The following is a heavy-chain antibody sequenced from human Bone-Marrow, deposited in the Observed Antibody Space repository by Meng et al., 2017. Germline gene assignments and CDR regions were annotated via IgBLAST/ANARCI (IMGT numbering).Heavy chain of an antibody. CDR2: IGTGGDT. Sequence: GESLKISCAASGFAFSSYALHWVRRAPGKGLEWVSAIGTGGDTYYADSVMGRFTISRDNAKKSLYLHMNSLIAEDMAVYYCAKDISHSLVTTEFGYWGQGNQVNGAS. J-gene: IGHJ4*02. D-gene: IGHD4-17*01. CDR1: GFAFSSYA. V-gene: IGHV3-47*01. CDR3: AKDISHSLVTTEFGY.